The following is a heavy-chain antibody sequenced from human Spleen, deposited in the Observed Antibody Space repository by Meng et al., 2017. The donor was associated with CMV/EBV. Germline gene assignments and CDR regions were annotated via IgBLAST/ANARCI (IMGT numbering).Heavy chain of an antibody. J-gene: IGHJ6*02. CDR1: GFTFSRYA. CDR2: ISGSGGST. V-gene: IGHV3-23*01. D-gene: IGHD2-21*02. Sequence: GGSLRLSCAASGFTFSRYAMSWVRQAPGKGLEWVSAISGSGGSTYYADSVKGRFTSSRDNAKKSLHLQMNSLRAEDTAVYYCARVVVTATEGFSGMDVWGQGTTVTVSS. CDR3: ARVVVTATEGFSGMDV.